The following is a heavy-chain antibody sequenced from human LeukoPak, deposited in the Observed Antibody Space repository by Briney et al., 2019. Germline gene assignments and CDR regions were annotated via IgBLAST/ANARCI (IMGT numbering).Heavy chain of an antibody. V-gene: IGHV3-23*01. Sequence: GGSLRLSRAASGFTFSSYAMSWVRQAPGKGLEWVSAIVGSGASTYYADSVKGRFTISRDNSKNTLHLQMNSLRAEDTAIYHCAKVRVVGDYNWFFDLWGRGTLVTVSS. J-gene: IGHJ2*01. CDR3: AKVRVVGDYNWFFDL. CDR2: IVGSGAST. D-gene: IGHD4-17*01. CDR1: GFTFSSYA.